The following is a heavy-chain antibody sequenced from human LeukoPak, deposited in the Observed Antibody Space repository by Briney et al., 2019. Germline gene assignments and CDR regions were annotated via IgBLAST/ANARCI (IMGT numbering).Heavy chain of an antibody. D-gene: IGHD6-13*01. CDR2: IKEDGSEK. Sequence: AGSLRLSCAASGFTFSTYWMNWVRQAPGKGLEWVANIKEDGSEKNYVDSVKGRFTISRDNAKNSLCLQMNSLRAEDTAVYYCVAAGGYWGQGALVTVSS. J-gene: IGHJ4*02. CDR3: VAAGGY. V-gene: IGHV3-7*05. CDR1: GFTFSTYW.